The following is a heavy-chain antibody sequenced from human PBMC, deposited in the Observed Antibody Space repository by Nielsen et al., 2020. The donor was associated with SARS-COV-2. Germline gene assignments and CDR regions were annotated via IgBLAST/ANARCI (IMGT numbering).Heavy chain of an antibody. D-gene: IGHD3-9*01. CDR3: VRAPDYDVLTGYYPDAFDV. Sequence: SETLSLTCTVSGGSISSGGYYWSWIRQHPGKGLEWIGYIYYSGSTYYNPSLKSRVTISVDTSKNQFSLKLSSVTAADTAVYYCVRAPDYDVLTGYYPDAFDVWGRGTMVTVSS. CDR1: GGSISSGGYY. J-gene: IGHJ3*01. CDR2: IYYSGST. V-gene: IGHV4-31*03.